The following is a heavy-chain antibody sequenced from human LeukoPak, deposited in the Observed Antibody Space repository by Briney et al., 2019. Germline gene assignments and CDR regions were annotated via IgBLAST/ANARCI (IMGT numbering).Heavy chain of an antibody. V-gene: IGHV3-23*01. D-gene: IGHD2-15*01. CDR1: GFTFSSYA. Sequence: PGGPLRLSCAASGFTFSSYAMGWVRQAPGKGLEWVSAISGSGANTYYADSVKGRFTISRDNSKNTLYLQMNSLRADDTAVYYCAKGRALEVVAAFNYWDQGTVVTVSS. CDR2: ISGSGANT. J-gene: IGHJ4*02. CDR3: AKGRALEVVAAFNY.